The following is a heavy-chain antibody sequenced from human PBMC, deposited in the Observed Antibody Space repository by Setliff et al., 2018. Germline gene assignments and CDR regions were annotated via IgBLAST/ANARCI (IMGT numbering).Heavy chain of an antibody. D-gene: IGHD3-22*01. V-gene: IGHV4-59*02. CDR1: GASVRSHY. CDR3: ARDRKDYYDSSGYYYALAFDI. Sequence: SETLSLTCTVSGASVRSHYWSWIRQPPGKGLEWIGFIFYSGDTKSNPSLKSRVTMSVDTSKNQFSLKLSSVTAADTAVYYCARDRKDYYDSSGYYYALAFDIWGQGTMVTVSS. CDR2: IFYSGDT. J-gene: IGHJ3*02.